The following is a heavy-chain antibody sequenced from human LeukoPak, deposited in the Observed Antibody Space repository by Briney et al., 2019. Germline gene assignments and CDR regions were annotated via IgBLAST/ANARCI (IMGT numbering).Heavy chain of an antibody. J-gene: IGHJ4*02. CDR2: ISGSGGST. D-gene: IGHD5-18*01. Sequence: GGSLRLSCEASGFTFSNAWMSWVRQAPGKGLEWVSAISGSGGSTYYADSVKGRFTISRDNSKNTLYLQMNSLRAEDTAVYYCAKGRIRVDYWGQGTLVTVSS. V-gene: IGHV3-23*01. CDR3: AKGRIRVDY. CDR1: GFTFSNAW.